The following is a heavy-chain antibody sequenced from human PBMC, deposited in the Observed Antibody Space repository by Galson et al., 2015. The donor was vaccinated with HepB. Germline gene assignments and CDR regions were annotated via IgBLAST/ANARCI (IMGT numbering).Heavy chain of an antibody. CDR2: IWFDGSKD. V-gene: IGHV3-33*01. CDR3: ARYYGDYRAFDY. Sequence: SLRLSCAASGSTFSSHGMHWVRQAPGKGLEWVALIWFDGSKDYYADSVKGRFTISRDNSNNMLYLQMNNPRVEDTAVYYCARYYGDYRAFDYWGQGTLVSVSS. D-gene: IGHD4-17*01. J-gene: IGHJ4*02. CDR1: GSTFSSHG.